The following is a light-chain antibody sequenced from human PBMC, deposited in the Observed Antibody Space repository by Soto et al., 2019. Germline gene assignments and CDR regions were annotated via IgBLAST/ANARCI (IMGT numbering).Light chain of an antibody. Sequence: DIQMTQSPSTLSASVGDRVTITCRASQSISSWLAWYQQKPGKAPNLLIHKASTLLSGVPSRFSGSGSGTEFTLTISSLHPDDFATYYCQPYNTHRAWTFGQGTKVEIK. CDR3: QPYNTHRAWT. CDR2: KAS. J-gene: IGKJ1*01. CDR1: QSISSW. V-gene: IGKV1-5*03.